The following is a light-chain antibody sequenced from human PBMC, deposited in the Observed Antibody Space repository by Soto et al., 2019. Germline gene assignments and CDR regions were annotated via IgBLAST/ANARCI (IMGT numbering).Light chain of an antibody. CDR3: HKYGNLVIT. CDR2: DAS. Sequence: EVVMRQSPATLSVSPGEGATLSCRASQGIGDTLAWYQQEPGQAPRLLIYDASNRATGIPARFSGSGSGTDFTLTINSLEPEDFAVYYCHKYGNLVITFGQGTRLEI. CDR1: QGIGDT. V-gene: IGKV3D-11*03. J-gene: IGKJ5*01.